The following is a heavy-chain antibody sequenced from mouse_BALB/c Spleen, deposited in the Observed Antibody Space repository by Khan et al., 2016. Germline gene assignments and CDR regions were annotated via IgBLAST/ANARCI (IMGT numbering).Heavy chain of an antibody. V-gene: IGHV9-3-1*01. J-gene: IGHJ1*01. CDR1: GYTFTNYG. CDR3: ATYRYYYGSSKYFDV. D-gene: IGHD1-1*01. CDR2: INTYTGEP. Sequence: QIQLVQSGPELKKPGETVKISCKASGYTFTNYGMNWVKQAPGKDLKWMGWINTYTGEPTYADDFKGRFAFSLETSVSTAYLQINNLRNEDTATYFCATYRYYYGSSKYFDVWGAGTTVTVSS.